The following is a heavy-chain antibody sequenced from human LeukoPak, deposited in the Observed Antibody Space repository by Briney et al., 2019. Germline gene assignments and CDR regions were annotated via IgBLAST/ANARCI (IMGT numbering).Heavy chain of an antibody. D-gene: IGHD2-2*01. V-gene: IGHV3-30*04. CDR3: ARDGDIVVVPAAIFVYFDY. CDR2: ISYDGSNK. Sequence: PGGSLRLSCAASGFTFSSYAMHWVRQAPGKGLEWVAVISYDGSNKYYADSVKGRFTISRDNSKNTLYLQMSSLRAEDTAVYYCARDGDIVVVPAAIFVYFDYWGQGTLVTVSS. CDR1: GFTFSSYA. J-gene: IGHJ4*02.